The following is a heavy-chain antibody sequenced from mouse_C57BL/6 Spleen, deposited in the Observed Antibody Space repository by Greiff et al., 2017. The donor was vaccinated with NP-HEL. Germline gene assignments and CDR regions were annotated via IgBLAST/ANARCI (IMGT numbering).Heavy chain of an antibody. V-gene: IGHV1-81*01. D-gene: IGHD1-1*01. CDR1: GYTFTSYG. J-gene: IGHJ1*03. Sequence: QVQLQQSGAELARPGASVKLSCKASGYTFTSYGISWVKQRTGQGLEWIGEIYPRSGNTYYNEKFKGKATLTADKSSSTAYMELRSLTSEDSAVYCCARPSYYYGSSYEVWYFDVWGTGTTVTVSS. CDR2: IYPRSGNT. CDR3: ARPSYYYGSSYEVWYFDV.